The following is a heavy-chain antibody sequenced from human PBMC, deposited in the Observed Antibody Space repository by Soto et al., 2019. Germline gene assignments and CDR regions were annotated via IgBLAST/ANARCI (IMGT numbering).Heavy chain of an antibody. Sequence: ASVKVSCKASGCTFSSYAISWVRQAPGQRLEWMGGINPNIGTTNYAQKFQGWVTMTGDTSISTAYMELSSLRVEDTAVYYCVRDAGSLGYWGQGTLVTVSS. CDR3: VRDAGSLGY. J-gene: IGHJ4*02. V-gene: IGHV1-2*04. CDR2: INPNIGTT. D-gene: IGHD3-10*01. CDR1: GCTFSSYA.